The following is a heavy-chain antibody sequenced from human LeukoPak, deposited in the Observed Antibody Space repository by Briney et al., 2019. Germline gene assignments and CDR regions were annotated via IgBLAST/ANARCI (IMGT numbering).Heavy chain of an antibody. CDR3: ARDQDIVVVVAALRQREMGGFDP. Sequence: ASVKVSCKASGYTFTNYDINWVRQATGQGPEWMGWMNPKSGNTGYAQKFQGRVTTTRNTSISTAYMKLSSLRSDDTAVYYCARDQDIVVVVAALRQREMGGFDPWGQGTLVTVSS. CDR1: GYTFTNYD. CDR2: MNPKSGNT. J-gene: IGHJ5*02. D-gene: IGHD2-15*01. V-gene: IGHV1-8*01.